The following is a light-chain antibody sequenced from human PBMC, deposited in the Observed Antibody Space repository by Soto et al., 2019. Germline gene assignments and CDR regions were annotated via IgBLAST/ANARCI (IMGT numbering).Light chain of an antibody. CDR1: QSISDT. CDR3: QQYSIWRT. V-gene: IGKV3-15*01. J-gene: IGKJ1*01. CDR2: GAS. Sequence: EIVLTQSPATLSVSPGGRATLSCRASQSISDTLAWYQQKPGQAPRLLIYGASTRATGIPARFSGSGSGTEFTLTISGLQSEDFAVYYCQQYSIWRTFGQGTKVDIK.